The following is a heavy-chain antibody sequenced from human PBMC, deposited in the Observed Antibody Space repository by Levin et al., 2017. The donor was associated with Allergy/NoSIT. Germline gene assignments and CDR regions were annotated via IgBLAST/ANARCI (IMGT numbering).Heavy chain of an antibody. CDR3: ATYEMGIGGRGS. CDR1: GGSVSTHH. Sequence: SETLSLTCSVSGGSVSTHHCSWIRQPPGKGLEWIGHSYDSAIYYSPSLKSRVTMSLDTSKNQFSLELSSVTAADTAGYYCATYEMGIGGRGSWGQGILVTVSS. J-gene: IGHJ5*01. D-gene: IGHD5-24*01. V-gene: IGHV4-59*02. CDR2: SYDSAI.